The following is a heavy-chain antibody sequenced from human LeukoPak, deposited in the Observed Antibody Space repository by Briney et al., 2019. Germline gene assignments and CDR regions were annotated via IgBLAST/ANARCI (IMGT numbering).Heavy chain of an antibody. CDR3: ARVGYSYVINDWSRTGLGAYPTKYYYHMDV. CDR2: IHPSGST. Sequence: SETLSLTCTVSGASIHSGINFWTWIRQPPGKGLEWIGEIHPSGSTNYSPSLKSRVTISLDASKNQFSLKLSSVAAADTAVYFCARVGYSYVINDWSRTGLGAYPTKYYYHMDVWDKGTTVTVSS. CDR1: GASIHSGINF. D-gene: IGHD5-18*01. V-gene: IGHV4-39*07. J-gene: IGHJ6*03.